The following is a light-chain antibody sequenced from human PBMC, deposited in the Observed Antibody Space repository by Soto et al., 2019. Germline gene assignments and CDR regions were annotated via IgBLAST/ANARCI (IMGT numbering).Light chain of an antibody. J-gene: IGLJ1*01. Sequence: SYELTQPPSVSVAPGKTARITCGGNNIGSKSVHWYQQKPGQAPVLVIYYDSVRPSGIPERFSGSNSGNTATLTISRVEAGDEADYYCQVWDSSSDPRGVFGTGTKLTVL. CDR2: YDS. V-gene: IGLV3-21*04. CDR3: QVWDSSSDPRGV. CDR1: NIGSKS.